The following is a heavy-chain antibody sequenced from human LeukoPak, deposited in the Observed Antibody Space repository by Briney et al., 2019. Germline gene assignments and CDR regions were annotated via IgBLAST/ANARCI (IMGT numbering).Heavy chain of an antibody. D-gene: IGHD3-16*01. V-gene: IGHV3-66*01. J-gene: IGHJ6*02. CDR1: GFTVSSNY. CDR2: IYSGGST. CDR3: AREREGDYYYYGMDV. Sequence: GGSLRLSCAASGFTVSSNYMSWVRQAPGEGLEWVSVIYSGGSTYYADSVKGRFTISRDNSKNTLYLQMNSLRAEDTAVYYCAREREGDYYYYGMDVWGQGTTVTVSS.